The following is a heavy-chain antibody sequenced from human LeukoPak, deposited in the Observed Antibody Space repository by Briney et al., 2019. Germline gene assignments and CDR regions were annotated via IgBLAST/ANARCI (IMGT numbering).Heavy chain of an antibody. CDR3: ARDGCSSTSCPGAFDI. CDR2: MSGSGDHI. CDR1: GFTFSSYA. Sequence: GGSLRLSCAASGFTFSSYAMTWVRQAPGKGLEWVSGMSGSGDHIYYADSVKGRFTISRDNSRDTLYLQMNSLRAEDTAVYYCARDGCSSTSCPGAFDIWGQGTMVTVSS. D-gene: IGHD2-2*01. V-gene: IGHV3-23*01. J-gene: IGHJ3*02.